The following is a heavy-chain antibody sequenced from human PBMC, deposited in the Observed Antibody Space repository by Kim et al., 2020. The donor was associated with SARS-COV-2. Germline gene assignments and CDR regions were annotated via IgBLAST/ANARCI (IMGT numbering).Heavy chain of an antibody. V-gene: IGHV3-23*01. CDR3: ARSFWVRGVIPAGDY. D-gene: IGHD3-10*01. J-gene: IGHJ4*02. CDR1: GFTFSSYA. Sequence: GGSLRLSCAASGFTFSSYAMSWVRQAPGKGLEWVSAISGSGGSTYYADSVKGRFTISRDNSKNTLYLQMNSLRAEDTAVYYCARSFWVRGVIPAGDYWGQGTLVTVSS. CDR2: ISGSGGST.